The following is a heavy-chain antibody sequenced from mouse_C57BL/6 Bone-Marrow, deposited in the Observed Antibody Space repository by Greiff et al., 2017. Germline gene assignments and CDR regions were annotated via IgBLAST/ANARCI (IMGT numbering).Heavy chain of an antibody. CDR1: GFTFSSYG. CDR3: ARHPLITTVSHWYFDV. J-gene: IGHJ1*03. CDR2: ISSGGSYT. V-gene: IGHV5-6*01. Sequence: EVKLVESGGDLVKPGGSLKLSCAASGFTFSSYGMSWVRQTPDKRLEWVATISSGGSYTYYPDSVKGRFTISRDNAKNTLYLQMSSLKSEDTAMYYWARHPLITTVSHWYFDVWGTGTTVTVAS. D-gene: IGHD1-1*01.